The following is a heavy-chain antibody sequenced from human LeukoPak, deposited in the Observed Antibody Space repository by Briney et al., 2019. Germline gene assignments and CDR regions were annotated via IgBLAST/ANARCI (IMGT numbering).Heavy chain of an antibody. CDR2: INSSSYI. CDR3: AKAPNPAAITMVRGVRSYYYYMDV. D-gene: IGHD3-10*01. CDR1: GFTFSSYS. Sequence: GGSLRLSCAASGFTFSSYSMNWVRQAPGKGLEGVSSINSSSYIYYADSVKGRFTISRDNSKNTLYLQMHSLRAEDTAIFYCAKAPNPAAITMVRGVRSYYYYMDVWGKGTTVTISS. J-gene: IGHJ6*03. V-gene: IGHV3-21*04.